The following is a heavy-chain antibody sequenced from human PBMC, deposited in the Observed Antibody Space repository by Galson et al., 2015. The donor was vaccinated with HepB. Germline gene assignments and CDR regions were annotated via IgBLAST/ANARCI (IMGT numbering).Heavy chain of an antibody. CDR1: GFTFSNAW. CDR3: TTEKGLWFGELPEGGDY. V-gene: IGHV3-15*01. D-gene: IGHD3-10*01. Sequence: SLRLSCAASGFTFSNAWMSWVRQAPGKGLEWVGRIKSKTDGGTTDYAAPVKGRFTISRDDSKNTLYLQMNSLKTEDTAVYYCTTEKGLWFGELPEGGDYWGQGTLVTVSS. J-gene: IGHJ4*02. CDR2: IKSKTDGGTT.